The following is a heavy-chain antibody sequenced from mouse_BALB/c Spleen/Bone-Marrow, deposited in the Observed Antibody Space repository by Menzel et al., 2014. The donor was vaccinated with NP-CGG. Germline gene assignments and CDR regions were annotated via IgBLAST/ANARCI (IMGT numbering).Heavy chain of an antibody. CDR2: ISNGGGST. Sequence: EVKLVESGGGLVQPGGSLKLSCATSGFTFSDYYMYWVRQTPEKRLEWVAYISNGGGSTYYPDTVKGRFTISRDNAKNTLYLQMSRLKSEDTAMYYCARHLYGNYGAMDYWGQGTSVTASS. J-gene: IGHJ4*01. V-gene: IGHV5-12*02. CDR3: ARHLYGNYGAMDY. D-gene: IGHD2-1*01. CDR1: GFTFSDYY.